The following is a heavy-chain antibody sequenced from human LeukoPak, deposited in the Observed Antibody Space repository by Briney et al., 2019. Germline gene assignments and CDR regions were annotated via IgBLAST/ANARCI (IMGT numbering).Heavy chain of an antibody. CDR3: AREGPDIVVVPAANYHYYYMDV. D-gene: IGHD2-2*01. CDR2: IYYSGST. CDR1: GGSISSYY. J-gene: IGHJ6*03. Sequence: PSETLSLTCTVSGGSISSYYWSWIRQPPGKGLEWIGYIYYSGSTNYNPSLKSRVTISVDTSKNQFSLKLSSVTAADTAVYYCAREGPDIVVVPAANYHYYYMDVWGKGTTVTVSS. V-gene: IGHV4-59*01.